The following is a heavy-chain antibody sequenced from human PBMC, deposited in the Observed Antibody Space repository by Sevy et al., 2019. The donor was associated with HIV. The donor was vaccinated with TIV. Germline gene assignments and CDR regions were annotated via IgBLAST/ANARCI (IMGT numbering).Heavy chain of an antibody. V-gene: IGHV4-4*02. J-gene: IGHJ5*02. CDR3: ARVYCSSTSCYDGGGWFDP. CDR1: GGSISSSNW. Sequence: SETLSLTCAVSGGSISSSNWWSWVRQPPGKGLEWIGEIYHSGSTNYNPSLKSRVTISVDKSKNQFSLKLGSVTAADTAVYYCARVYCSSTSCYDGGGWFDPWGQGTLVTVSS. D-gene: IGHD2-2*01. CDR2: IYHSGST.